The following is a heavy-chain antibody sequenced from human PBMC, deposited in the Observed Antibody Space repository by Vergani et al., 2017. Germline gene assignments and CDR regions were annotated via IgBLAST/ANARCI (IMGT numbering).Heavy chain of an antibody. Sequence: QLQLQESGPGLVNPSETLSLTCTVSGGSISSSSYYWGWIRQPPGKGLEWIGSIYYSGSTYYNPSLKSRVTISVDTSKNQFSLKLSSVTAADTAVYYCAYGYGQQTTYDYWGQGTLVTVSS. CDR2: IYYSGST. D-gene: IGHD2/OR15-2a*01. V-gene: IGHV4-39*01. CDR1: GGSISSSSYY. CDR3: AYGYGQQTTYDY. J-gene: IGHJ4*02.